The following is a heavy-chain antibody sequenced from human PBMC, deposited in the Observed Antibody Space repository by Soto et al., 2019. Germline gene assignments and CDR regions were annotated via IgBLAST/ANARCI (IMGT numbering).Heavy chain of an antibody. Sequence: QVQLQESGPGLVKPSQTLSLTCTVSGGSISSDDYYWSWLRQPPGKGLEWIGCIYHSGNSYYNPSLTSRVTISIDTSKNQVSLKLSSVTAADTAMYYCARTSPRGSGTWFDPWGQGTLVTVSS. CDR3: ARTSPRGSGTWFDP. V-gene: IGHV4-30-4*01. D-gene: IGHD3-10*01. CDR1: GGSISSDDYY. CDR2: IYHSGNS. J-gene: IGHJ5*02.